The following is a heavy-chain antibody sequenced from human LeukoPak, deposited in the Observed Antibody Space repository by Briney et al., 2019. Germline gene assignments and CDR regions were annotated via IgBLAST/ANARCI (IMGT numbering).Heavy chain of an antibody. CDR1: GGSFSGYY. CDR2: INHSGST. CDR3: ARGRITMIVVPSGYFDY. V-gene: IGHV4-34*01. J-gene: IGHJ4*02. D-gene: IGHD3-22*01. Sequence: PSETLSLTCAVYGGSFSGYYWSWIRQPPGKGLEWIGEINHSGSTNYNPSLKSRVTISVDTSKNQFSLKLSSVTAADTAVYYCARGRITMIVVPSGYFDYWGQGTLVTVSS.